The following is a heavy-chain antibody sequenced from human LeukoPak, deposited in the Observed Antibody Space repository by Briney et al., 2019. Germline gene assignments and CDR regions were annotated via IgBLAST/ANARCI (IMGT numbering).Heavy chain of an antibody. CDR2: INHSGST. V-gene: IGHV4-38-2*02. D-gene: IGHD2-2*03. CDR3: ARAGYCSSTSCLLRWFDP. J-gene: IGHJ5*02. Sequence: SETLSLTCTVSGYSISSGYYWGWIRQPPGKGLEWIGEINHSGSTNYNPSLKSRVTISVDTSKNQFSLKLSSVTAADTAVYYCARAGYCSSTSCLLRWFDPWGQGTLVTVSS. CDR1: GYSISSGYY.